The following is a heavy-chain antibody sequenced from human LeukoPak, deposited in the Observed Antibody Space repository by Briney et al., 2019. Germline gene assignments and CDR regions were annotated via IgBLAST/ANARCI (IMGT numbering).Heavy chain of an antibody. CDR2: INPSGGST. D-gene: IGHD1-26*01. V-gene: IGHV1-46*01. Sequence: ASVKVSCKASGYSFTSYYMHWVRQAPGQGLEWMGIINPSGGSTSYAQKFQGRVSMTRDTSTSTVYMELSSLRSEDTAVYYCARETSGGGYVWGQGTLVTVSS. J-gene: IGHJ4*02. CDR1: GYSFTSYY. CDR3: ARETSGGGYV.